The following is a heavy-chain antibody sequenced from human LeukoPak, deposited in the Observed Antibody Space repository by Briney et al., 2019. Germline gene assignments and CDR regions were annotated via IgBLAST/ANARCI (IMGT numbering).Heavy chain of an antibody. J-gene: IGHJ4*02. CDR2: INPNSGGT. Sequence: VASVKVSCTASGGTFSSYAISWVRQAPGQGLEWMGWINPNSGGTNYAQKFQGWVTMTRDTSISTAYMELSRLRSDDTAVYYCARAGSSSLFLFDYWGQGTLVTVSS. CDR3: ARAGSSSLFLFDY. D-gene: IGHD6-6*01. CDR1: GGTFSSYA. V-gene: IGHV1-2*04.